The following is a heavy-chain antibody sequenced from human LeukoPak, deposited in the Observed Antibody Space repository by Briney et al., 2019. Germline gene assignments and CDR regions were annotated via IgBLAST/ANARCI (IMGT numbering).Heavy chain of an antibody. CDR1: GFTVSSNY. J-gene: IGHJ4*02. D-gene: IGHD3-10*01. V-gene: IGHV3-66*04. CDR2: IYSGGST. Sequence: GGSLRLSCAASGFTVSSNYMSWVRQAPGKGLEWVSVIYSGGSTYYADSGKGRFTISSDNSKNTLYLQMNSLRAEDTAVYYCARPLSYYYGSGSYLPGDYWGQGTLVTVSS. CDR3: ARPLSYYYGSGSYLPGDY.